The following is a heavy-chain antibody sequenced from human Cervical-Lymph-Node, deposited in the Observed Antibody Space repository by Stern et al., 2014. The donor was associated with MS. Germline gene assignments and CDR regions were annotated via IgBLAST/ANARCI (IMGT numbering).Heavy chain of an antibody. D-gene: IGHD2-8*02. J-gene: IGHJ4*02. CDR3: TKAWYS. CDR1: GYTFTSDD. V-gene: IGHV1-8*01. CDR2: MNPDSGDT. Sequence: VQLVQAGAEVKKPGASVKVSCQTSGYTFTSDDINWVRQASGQGLEWMGWMNPDSGDTGYAQKFQGRLTITRDTSISTAYMELTTLRSEDTAVYYCTKAWYSWGQGTLVIVSS.